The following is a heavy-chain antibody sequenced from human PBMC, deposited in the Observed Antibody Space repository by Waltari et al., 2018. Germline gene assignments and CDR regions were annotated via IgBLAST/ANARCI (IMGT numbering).Heavy chain of an antibody. CDR1: GGPSSTYS. CDR2: IYTSGST. Sequence: QVQLQESGRGRVKPSETLSLTCTVVGGPSSTYSWRWPGQPAGKGLEWLGRIYTSGSTNYNPSLKSRVTMSVDTSKNQFSLKLSSVTAADTAVYYCARGVPYTRISNWYFDLWGRGTLVTVSS. J-gene: IGHJ2*01. V-gene: IGHV4-4*07. CDR3: ARGVPYTRISNWYFDL. D-gene: IGHD3-3*01.